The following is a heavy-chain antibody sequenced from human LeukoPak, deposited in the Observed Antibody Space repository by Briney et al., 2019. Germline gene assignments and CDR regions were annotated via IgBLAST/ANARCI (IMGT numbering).Heavy chain of an antibody. D-gene: IGHD1-1*01. V-gene: IGHV3-13*01. CDR1: GFTFSSFD. Sequence: GGSLRLSCAASGFTFSSFDMHWFRQPTGQGLEWVSTIGTASDTYYPGSVEGRLTLSRDNAKNPLYLQMNSLTAGDTAVYYCARGPPRGKYYYMDVWGKGTTVTVSS. J-gene: IGHJ6*03. CDR3: ARGPPRGKYYYMDV. CDR2: IGTASDT.